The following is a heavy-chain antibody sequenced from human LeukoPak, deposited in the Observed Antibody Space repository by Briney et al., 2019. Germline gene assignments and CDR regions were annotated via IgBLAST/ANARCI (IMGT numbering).Heavy chain of an antibody. V-gene: IGHV4-4*07. J-gene: IGHJ5*02. Sequence: SETLSLTCTVSGGSISSYYWSWIRQPAGKGLEWIGRIYTSGSTNYNPSLKSRVTMSVDTSKNQFSLKLSSVTAADTAVYYCARHIAVAGTYWFDPWGQGTLVTASS. CDR3: ARHIAVAGTYWFDP. CDR1: GGSISSYY. D-gene: IGHD6-19*01. CDR2: IYTSGST.